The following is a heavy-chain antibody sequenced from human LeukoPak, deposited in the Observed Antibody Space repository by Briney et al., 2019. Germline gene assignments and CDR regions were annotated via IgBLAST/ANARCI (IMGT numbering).Heavy chain of an antibody. CDR3: ATSYYDSSGYYPRLMGY. Sequence: ASVKVSCKAPGYTFTSYAMNWVRQAPGQGLEWMGWINTNTGNPTYAQGFTGRFVFSLDTSVSTAYLQISSLKAEDTAVYYCATSYYDSSGYYPRLMGYWGQGTLVTVSS. CDR1: GYTFTSYA. J-gene: IGHJ4*02. CDR2: INTNTGNP. V-gene: IGHV7-4-1*02. D-gene: IGHD3-22*01.